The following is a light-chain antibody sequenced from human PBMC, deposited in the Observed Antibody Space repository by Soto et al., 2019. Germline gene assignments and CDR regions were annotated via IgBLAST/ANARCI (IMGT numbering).Light chain of an antibody. J-gene: IGKJ4*01. V-gene: IGKV1-5*01. CDR2: DAS. CDR1: QDIRNW. Sequence: DIQMTQSPSTLSASVGDRVTITCRASQDIRNWLAWYQQKPNKAPKLLIYDASNLESGVPSRFIGSGSEKEFTLTISSLHPDDFATYYCQQYHSYPLTFGRGTKVDIK. CDR3: QQYHSYPLT.